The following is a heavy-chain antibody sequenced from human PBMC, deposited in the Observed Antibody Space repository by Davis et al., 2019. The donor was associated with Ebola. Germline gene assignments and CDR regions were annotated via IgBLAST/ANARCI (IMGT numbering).Heavy chain of an antibody. CDR2: INPPNGNT. V-gene: IGHV1-18*04. CDR3: ARAQFPTTSDH. Sequence: ASVPVSCKASGYTFTSYGITWVRQAPGQGLDWMGWINPPNGNTNYAQNVQGRVTMTTDTSTSTAYMEVGILRSDDTAVYYCARAQFPTTSDHWGQGTLVTVSS. CDR1: GYTFTSYG. J-gene: IGHJ4*02. D-gene: IGHD1-1*01.